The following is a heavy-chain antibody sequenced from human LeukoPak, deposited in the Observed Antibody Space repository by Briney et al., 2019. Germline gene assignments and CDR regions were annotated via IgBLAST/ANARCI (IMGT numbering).Heavy chain of an antibody. V-gene: IGHV1-18*01. J-gene: IGHJ4*02. CDR1: GYTFTSYG. Sequence: ASVKVSCKASGYTFTSYGISWVRQAPGQGLEWMGWISAYNGNTNYAQKLQGRVTMTTDTSTSTACMELRSLRSDDTAVYYCARDGLYDYVWGSYLAYWGQGTLVTVSS. CDR3: ARDGLYDYVWGSYLAY. D-gene: IGHD3-16*01. CDR2: ISAYNGNT.